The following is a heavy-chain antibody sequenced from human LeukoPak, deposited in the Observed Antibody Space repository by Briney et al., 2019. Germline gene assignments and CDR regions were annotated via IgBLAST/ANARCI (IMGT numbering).Heavy chain of an antibody. D-gene: IGHD5-24*01. CDR2: IIPIFGTA. CDR1: GGTFSSYA. CDR3: AREMATRPTFDY. V-gene: IGHV1-69*05. J-gene: IGHJ4*02. Sequence: SVKVSCKASGGTFSSYAIGWVRQAPGQGLEWMGRIIPIFGTANYAQKFQGRVTITTDESTSTAYMELSSLRSEDTAVYYCAREMATRPTFDYWGQGTLVTVSS.